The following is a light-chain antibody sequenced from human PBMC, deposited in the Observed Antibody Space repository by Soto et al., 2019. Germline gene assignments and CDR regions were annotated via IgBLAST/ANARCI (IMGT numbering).Light chain of an antibody. CDR1: QSVSIN. CDR3: QQHYNWLT. CDR2: GAS. Sequence: EIVMTQSPATLSVSPGERATLSCRASQSVSINLAWYQQKPGQAPRLLIYGASTRATGVPARFSGGGSGTDFTLTISSLESDDSGIYYCQQHYNWLTFGGGTKVDIK. V-gene: IGKV3-15*01. J-gene: IGKJ4*01.